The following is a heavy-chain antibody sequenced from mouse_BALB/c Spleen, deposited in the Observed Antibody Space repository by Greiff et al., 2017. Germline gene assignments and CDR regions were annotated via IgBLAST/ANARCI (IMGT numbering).Heavy chain of an antibody. D-gene: IGHD2-4*01. V-gene: IGHV1-9*01. CDR3: AREGDYDGLYYFDY. Sequence: QVQLQQSGAELMKPGASVKISCKATGYTFSSYWIEWVKQRPGHGLEWIGEILPGSGSTNYNEKFKGKATFTADTSSYTAYMQLSSLTSEDSAVYYCAREGDYDGLYYFDYWGQGTTLTVSS. CDR2: ILPGSGST. CDR1: GYTFSSYW. J-gene: IGHJ2*01.